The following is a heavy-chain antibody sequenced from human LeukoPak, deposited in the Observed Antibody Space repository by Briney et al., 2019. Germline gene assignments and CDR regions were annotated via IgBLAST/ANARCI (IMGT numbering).Heavy chain of an antibody. CDR3: ARDQNFYDTTGEGYFQH. J-gene: IGHJ1*01. V-gene: IGHV3-7*01. CDR1: GFSFGTFW. CDR2: INQDGSVR. D-gene: IGHD3-22*01. Sequence: PGGSLRLSCAASGFSFGTFWMSWVRQAPGRGLEWVAKINQDGSVRDYVGSVKGRFTISRDNANNFLHLQMNSLRADDAAVYYCARDQNFYDTTGEGYFQHWGQGTLVTVSS.